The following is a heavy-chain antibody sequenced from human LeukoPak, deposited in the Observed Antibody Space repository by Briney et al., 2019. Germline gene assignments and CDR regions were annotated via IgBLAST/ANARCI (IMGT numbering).Heavy chain of an antibody. V-gene: IGHV1-2*02. CDR1: GYTFTGYY. CDR3: ARVFPAAGPQEPYYYYMDV. CDR2: INPNSGGT. D-gene: IGHD6-13*01. J-gene: IGHJ6*03. Sequence: ASVKVSCKASGYTFTGYYMHWVRQAPGQGLEWMGWINPNSGGTNYAQKFQGRVTMTRDTSISTAYMELSRLRSDDTAVYYCARVFPAAGPQEPYYYYMDVWGKGTTVTVSS.